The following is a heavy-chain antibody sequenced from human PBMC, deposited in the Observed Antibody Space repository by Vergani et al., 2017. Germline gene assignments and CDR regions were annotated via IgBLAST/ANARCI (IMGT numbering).Heavy chain of an antibody. J-gene: IGHJ4*02. V-gene: IGHV3-30*02. CDR1: GFTFSNYG. D-gene: IGHD6-13*01. Sequence: QVQLVESGGGVVQPGGSLRLSCAASGFTFSNYGMHWVRQAPGKGLEWVAFLRYDASNEYYADSGRGRFTISRDISKNTLYLQMNSLRPEDTALYYCAKDAGQLIRCFDYWGQGTLVTVSS. CDR2: LRYDASNE. CDR3: AKDAGQLIRCFDY.